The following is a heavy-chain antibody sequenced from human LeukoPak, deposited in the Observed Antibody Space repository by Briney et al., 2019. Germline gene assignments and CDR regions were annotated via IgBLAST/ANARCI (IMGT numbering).Heavy chain of an antibody. CDR2: IYYSGST. D-gene: IGHD6-13*01. J-gene: IGHJ6*02. CDR3: AREMGYSTSSLRMDV. V-gene: IGHV4-39*07. Sequence: PSETLSLTCTVSGDSISSSSYYWGWIRQPPGKGLEWIGSIYYSGSTYYNPSLKSRVTISVDTSKNQFSLKLNSVTAADTAVYYCAREMGYSTSSLRMDVWGQGTTVTVSS. CDR1: GDSISSSSYY.